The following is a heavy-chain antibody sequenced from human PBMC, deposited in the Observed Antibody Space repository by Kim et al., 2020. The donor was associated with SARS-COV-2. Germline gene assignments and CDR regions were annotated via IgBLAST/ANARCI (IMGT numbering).Heavy chain of an antibody. CDR1: GFTFSSYD. V-gene: IGHV3-30*18. D-gene: IGHD3-10*01. CDR2: ISYDGSNK. Sequence: GGSLRLSCAASGFTFSSYDMHWVRQAPGKGLEWVAVISYDGSNKYYADSVKGRFTISRDNSKNTLYLQMNSLRAEDTAVYYCAKYHYGSGSAYYYAMDVWGQGTTVTVSS. CDR3: AKYHYGSGSAYYYAMDV. J-gene: IGHJ6*02.